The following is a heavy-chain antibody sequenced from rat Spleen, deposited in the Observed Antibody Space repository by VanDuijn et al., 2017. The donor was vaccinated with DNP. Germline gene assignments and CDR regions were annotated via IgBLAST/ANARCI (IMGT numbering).Heavy chain of an antibody. Sequence: VQLKESGPGLVKPSQSLSLTCSVTGYSITSDYWGWIRKFPGNKMAWIGHISYSGRTTYNPSLKSRISISRDTSKNQFFLQLNSVSTDDTATYYCARWRIGPHYFDYWGQGVMVTVSS. CDR1: GYSITSDY. CDR3: ARWRIGPHYFDY. D-gene: IGHD1-11*01. V-gene: IGHV3-1*01. J-gene: IGHJ2*01. CDR2: ISYSGRT.